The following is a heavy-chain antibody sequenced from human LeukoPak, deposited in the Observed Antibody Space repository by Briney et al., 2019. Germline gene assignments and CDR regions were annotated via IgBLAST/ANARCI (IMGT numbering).Heavy chain of an antibody. CDR3: ASNGPQPGDNWFDP. J-gene: IGHJ5*02. CDR1: GGTFSSYA. V-gene: IGHV1-69*05. CDR2: IIPIFGTA. D-gene: IGHD1-14*01. Sequence: AASVKVSCKASGGTFSSYAISWVRQAPGQGLEWMGGIIPIFGTANYAQKFQGRVTITTDESTSTAYMELSSLRSEDTAVYYCASNGPQPGDNWFDPWGQGTLVTVSS.